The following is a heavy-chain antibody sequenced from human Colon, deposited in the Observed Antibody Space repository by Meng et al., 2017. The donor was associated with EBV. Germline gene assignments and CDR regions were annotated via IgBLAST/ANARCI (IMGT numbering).Heavy chain of an antibody. D-gene: IGHD3-3*01. J-gene: IGHJ5*02. CDR2: VKPDGTST. V-gene: IGHV3-74*01. CDR3: VRDRPSWT. CDR1: GFTFSTYW. Sequence: EAEVVGAGGGPVPAWGSLRLSCAASGFTFSTYWMHWVRQVPGKGLIWVSRVKPDGTSTYYADSVRGRFTISRDNAKNTVYLQMNTLRAEDTAVYYCVRDRPSWTWGQGTLVTVSS.